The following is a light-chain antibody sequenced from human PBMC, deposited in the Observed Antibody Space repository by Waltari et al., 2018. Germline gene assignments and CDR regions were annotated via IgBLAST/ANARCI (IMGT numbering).Light chain of an antibody. V-gene: IGKV4-1*01. CDR3: QQYYSTPGPT. CDR1: QSVLYSSNNKNY. J-gene: IGKJ4*01. Sequence: DIVMTQSPDSLAVSLGERATINCKSRQSVLYSSNNKNYLAWYQQKPGQPPKLLIYWASTRESGVPDRFSGSGSGTDFTLTINSLQAEDVAVYYCQQYYSTPGPTFGGGTKVEIK. CDR2: WAS.